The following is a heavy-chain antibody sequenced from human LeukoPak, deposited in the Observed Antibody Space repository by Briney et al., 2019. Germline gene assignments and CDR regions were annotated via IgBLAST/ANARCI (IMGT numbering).Heavy chain of an antibody. J-gene: IGHJ5*02. CDR1: GGSFSGYY. Sequence: SETLFLTCAVYGGSFSGYYWSWIRQPPGKGLEWIGEINHSGSTNYNPSLKSRVTISVDTSKNQFSLKLSSVTAADTAVYYCARGRRATAMAAWGQGTLVTVSS. D-gene: IGHD5-18*01. CDR2: INHSGST. CDR3: ARGRRATAMAA. V-gene: IGHV4-34*01.